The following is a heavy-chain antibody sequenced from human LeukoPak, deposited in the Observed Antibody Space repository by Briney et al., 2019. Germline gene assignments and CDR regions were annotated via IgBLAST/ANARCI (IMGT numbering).Heavy chain of an antibody. CDR3: GRWGVTAGLDR. V-gene: IGHV3-21*01. J-gene: IGHJ5*02. CDR2: IRGDSTET. CDR1: GFTFSSYS. D-gene: IGHD3-10*01. Sequence: GGSLRLSCEGSGFTFSSYSMIWVRQAPGKGLEWVSSIRGDSTETRHADSLMGRFTISRDNAKKSLYLQMNSLRAEDSGVCYCGRWGVTAGLDRWGQGTLVTVSS.